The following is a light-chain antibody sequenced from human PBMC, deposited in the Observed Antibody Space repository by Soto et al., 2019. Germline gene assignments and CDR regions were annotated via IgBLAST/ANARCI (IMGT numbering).Light chain of an antibody. CDR3: QQFNTWPET. CDR2: GAS. CDR1: QSVSNN. J-gene: IGKJ3*01. V-gene: IGKV3-15*01. Sequence: EVEMTQSPATLSVSPGERATLSCRASQSVSNNLAWYQQKPGQAPRLLISGASTRATGIPARFSGSGSRTEFTLTISSVQSEDFAVYYCQQFNTWPETFGPGTKVDIK.